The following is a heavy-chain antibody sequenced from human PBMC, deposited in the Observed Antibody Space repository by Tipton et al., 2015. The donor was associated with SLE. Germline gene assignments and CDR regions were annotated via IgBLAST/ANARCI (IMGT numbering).Heavy chain of an antibody. CDR3: ARDPAGGMDV. Sequence: TLSLTCTVSGGSISSHYWSWIRQPPGKGLEWIGYIYYSGSTNYNPSLKSRVTISVDTSKNQFSLKLSSVTAADTAVYYCARDPAGGMDVWGQGTTVTVSS. V-gene: IGHV4-59*11. CDR1: GGSISSHY. J-gene: IGHJ6*02. CDR2: IYYSGST.